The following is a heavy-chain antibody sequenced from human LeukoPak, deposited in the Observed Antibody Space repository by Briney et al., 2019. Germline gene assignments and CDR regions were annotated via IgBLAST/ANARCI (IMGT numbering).Heavy chain of an antibody. CDR3: ARGGDSGYYYNAFDI. J-gene: IGHJ3*02. D-gene: IGHD3-22*01. CDR2: ISISGSSI. V-gene: IGHV3-48*03. CDR1: GFTCNDHE. Sequence: GGSLRLSCAVSGFTCNDHEMNWVRQAPGKGLEWVSYISISGSSIYYADSVKGRFTISRDSAKNSLYLQMNSLRAEDTAVYYCARGGDSGYYYNAFDIWGQGTMVTVAS.